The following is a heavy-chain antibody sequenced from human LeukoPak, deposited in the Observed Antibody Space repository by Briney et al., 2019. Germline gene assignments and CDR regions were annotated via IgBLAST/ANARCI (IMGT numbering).Heavy chain of an antibody. J-gene: IGHJ4*02. Sequence: PSETLSLTCTVSGGSISSGSYYWSWIRQPAGKGLGWIGRIYTSGSTNYNPSLKSRVTISVDTSKNQFSLKLSSVTAADTAVYYCARESIAAAGKYVSEAKIDYWGQGTLVTVSS. D-gene: IGHD6-13*01. CDR2: IYTSGST. V-gene: IGHV4-61*02. CDR3: ARESIAAAGKYVSEAKIDY. CDR1: GGSISSGSYY.